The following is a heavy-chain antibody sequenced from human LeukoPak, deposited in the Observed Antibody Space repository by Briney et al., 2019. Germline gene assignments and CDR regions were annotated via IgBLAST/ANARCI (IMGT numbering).Heavy chain of an antibody. CDR3: ARERILDF. CDR1: GCTFSSYW. V-gene: IGHV3-7*04. J-gene: IGHJ4*02. CDR2: IKQDGSEI. D-gene: IGHD3-3*01. Sequence: GGSLRLSCAASGCTFSSYWMSWVRQAPGKGLEWVANIKQDGSEIYYVDSVKGRFTISRDNAKNSLYLQMNSLRAEDTAVYYCARERILDFWGQGTLVTVSS.